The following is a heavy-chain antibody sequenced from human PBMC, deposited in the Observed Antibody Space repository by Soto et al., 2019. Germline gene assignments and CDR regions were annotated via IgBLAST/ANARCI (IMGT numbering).Heavy chain of an antibody. CDR1: GFTFSAYA. CDR3: AKDPYDILTGNNYFDY. CDR2: ISTSGYST. D-gene: IGHD3-9*01. Sequence: GSLRLSCAASGFTFSAYAMSWVRQAPGKGLEWVSVISTSGYSTHYADSVKGRFTISRDNSRNTLYLQMNSLRAEDTAVYFCAKDPYDILTGNNYFDYWGRGTLVTVSS. V-gene: IGHV3-23*01. J-gene: IGHJ4*02.